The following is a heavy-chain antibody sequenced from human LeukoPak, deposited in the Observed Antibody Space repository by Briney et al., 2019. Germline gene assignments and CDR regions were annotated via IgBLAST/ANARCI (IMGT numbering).Heavy chain of an antibody. CDR2: ISSSSKYI. V-gene: IGHV3-21*01. CDR1: GFTFSSYS. Sequence: KPGGSLRLSCAASGFTFSSYSMNWVRQAPGKGLEWVSSISSSSKYIYYADSVKGRFTISRDNAKNSLSLQMNSLRAEDTAVYYCARACSSTSCSHAFDIWGQGTMVTVSS. CDR3: ARACSSTSCSHAFDI. J-gene: IGHJ3*02. D-gene: IGHD2-2*01.